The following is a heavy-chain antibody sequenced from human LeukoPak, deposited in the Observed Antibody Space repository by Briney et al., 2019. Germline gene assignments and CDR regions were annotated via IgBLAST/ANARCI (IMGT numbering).Heavy chain of an antibody. Sequence: SETLSLTCAVYGGSFSGYYWSWIRQPPGKGLEWIGYIYYSGSTNYNPSLKSRVTISVDTSKNQFSLKLSSVTAADTAAYYCARVQYYDSSGVDYWGQGTLVTVSS. D-gene: IGHD3-22*01. V-gene: IGHV4-59*01. CDR2: IYYSGST. CDR3: ARVQYYDSSGVDY. CDR1: GGSFSGYY. J-gene: IGHJ4*02.